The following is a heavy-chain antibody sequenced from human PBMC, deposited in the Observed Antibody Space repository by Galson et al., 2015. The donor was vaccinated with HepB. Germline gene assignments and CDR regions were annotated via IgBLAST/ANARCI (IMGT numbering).Heavy chain of an antibody. V-gene: IGHV2-70*11. CDR1: GFSLSTSGMC. Sequence: PALVKPTQTLTLTCTFSGFSLSTSGMCVSWIRQPPGKALEWLARIDWDDDKYYSTSLKTRLTISKDTSKNQVVLTMTNMDPVDTATYYCARVAPGIAVAGGYFDYWGQGTLVTVSS. CDR3: ARVAPGIAVAGGYFDY. D-gene: IGHD6-19*01. J-gene: IGHJ4*02. CDR2: IDWDDDK.